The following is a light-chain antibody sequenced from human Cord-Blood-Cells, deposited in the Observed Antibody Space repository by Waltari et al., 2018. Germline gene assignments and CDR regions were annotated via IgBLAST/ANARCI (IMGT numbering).Light chain of an antibody. V-gene: IGKV3-20*01. CDR3: QQYGSSPPWT. J-gene: IGKJ1*01. CDR1: QSVSSSY. Sequence: DIVLQQSPGTLSLSPGERATLSCRASQSVSSSYLAWYQQKPGQAPRLLIYGASSRATGIPDRFSGSGSGTDFTLTISRLEPEDFAVYYCQQYGSSPPWTFGQGTKVEIK. CDR2: GAS.